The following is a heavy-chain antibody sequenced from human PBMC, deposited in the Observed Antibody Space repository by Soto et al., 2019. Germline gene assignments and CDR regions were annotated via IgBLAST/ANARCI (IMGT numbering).Heavy chain of an antibody. D-gene: IGHD3-22*01. CDR2: IYYSGST. V-gene: IGHV4-59*01. CDR3: ARVKPPQFYYETTGYYFDY. J-gene: IGHJ4*02. Sequence: PSETLSLTCTVSGGSISSYYWSWIRQPPGKGLEWIGYIYYSGSTNYNPSLKSRVTISVDTSKNQFSLNLSSVTAADTAVYYCARVKPPQFYYETTGYYFDYWGQGTLVTVSS. CDR1: GGSISSYY.